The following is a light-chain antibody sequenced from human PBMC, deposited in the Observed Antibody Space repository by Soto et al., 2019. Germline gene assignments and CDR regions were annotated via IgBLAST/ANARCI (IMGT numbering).Light chain of an antibody. V-gene: IGKV1-5*03. CDR1: QIISSW. CDR2: KAS. CDR3: QQYNNTSPWT. Sequence: DIQMTQSPSTLSASVGDRVTITCRDSQIISSWSAWYQQKPGKAPKLLIYKASSLESGVPSRFSGSGSGTEFTLTISSLQPDDFATYYCQQYNNTSPWTFGQGTNVEIK. J-gene: IGKJ1*01.